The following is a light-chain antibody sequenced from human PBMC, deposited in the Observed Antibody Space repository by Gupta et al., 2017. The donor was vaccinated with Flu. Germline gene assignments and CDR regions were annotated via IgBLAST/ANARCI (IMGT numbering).Light chain of an antibody. V-gene: IGKV1-5*03. CDR1: QSITKW. Sequence: DKVTLTCRASQSITKWLAWYQQKPGKAPKLLIYKASTLDYGVPSTFSGSGSGTEFTLTISSLQPDDFATYFCQQYGELPWTFGQGTKVDLK. CDR2: KAS. J-gene: IGKJ1*01. CDR3: QQYGELPWT.